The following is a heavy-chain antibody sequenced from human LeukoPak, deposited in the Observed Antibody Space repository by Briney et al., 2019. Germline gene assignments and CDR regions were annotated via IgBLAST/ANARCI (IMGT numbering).Heavy chain of an antibody. V-gene: IGHV1-8*01. Sequence: ASVKVSCKASGYTFTSYDINGVRQATGQGLEWMGWMNPNSGNTGYAQKFQGRVTMNRNTSISTAYMELSSLRSEDTAVYYCARTEQWLVPLYYYYGMDVWGQGTTVTVSS. CDR3: ARTEQWLVPLYYYYGMDV. CDR1: GYTFTSYD. J-gene: IGHJ6*02. D-gene: IGHD6-19*01. CDR2: MNPNSGNT.